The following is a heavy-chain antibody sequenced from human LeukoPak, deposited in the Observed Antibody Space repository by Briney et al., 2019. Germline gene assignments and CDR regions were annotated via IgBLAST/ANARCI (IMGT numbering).Heavy chain of an antibody. CDR3: ARVNINNWHSCDY. D-gene: IGHD1-1*01. V-gene: IGHV4-4*02. CDR1: GGSISSNNW. Sequence: PSDTQSLTCAVSGGSISSNNWWGWVRQPPGKGLEWIGEIYHSGSPNYNPSLKSRVTISVDKSRNHFSLNLSSVTAADTAVYYCARVNINNWHSCDYWGQGTLVTVSS. CDR2: IYHSGSP. J-gene: IGHJ4*02.